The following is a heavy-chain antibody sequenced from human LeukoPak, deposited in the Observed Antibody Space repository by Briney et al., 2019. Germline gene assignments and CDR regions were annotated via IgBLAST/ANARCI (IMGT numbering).Heavy chain of an antibody. CDR1: GGTFSSYT. V-gene: IGHV1-69*02. CDR2: IIPILGIA. CDR3: ASQMAGTPFDY. J-gene: IGHJ4*02. Sequence: SVKVSCKASGGTFSSYTISWVRQAPGQGLEWMGRIIPILGIANYAQKFQGRVTMTRDTSTSTVYMELSSLRSEDTAAYYCASQMAGTPFDYWGQGTLVTVSS. D-gene: IGHD5-24*01.